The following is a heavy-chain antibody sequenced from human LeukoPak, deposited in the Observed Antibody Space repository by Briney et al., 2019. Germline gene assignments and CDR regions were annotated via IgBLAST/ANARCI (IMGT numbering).Heavy chain of an antibody. V-gene: IGHV3-23*01. CDR1: GFTFTTYG. D-gene: IGHD3-3*01. CDR3: ARHPRYDVDAFDI. J-gene: IGHJ3*02. Sequence: PGGSLRLSCVASGFTFTTYGMSWVRQAPGKGLEWVSTISGSGGGTYYADSVRGRFAISRDNSKNTLYVQMHSLGAEDTAVYYCARHPRYDVDAFDIWGQGTMVTVCS. CDR2: ISGSGGGT.